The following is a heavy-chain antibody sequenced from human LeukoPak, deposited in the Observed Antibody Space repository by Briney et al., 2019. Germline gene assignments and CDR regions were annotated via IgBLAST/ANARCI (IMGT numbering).Heavy chain of an antibody. D-gene: IGHD3-22*01. Sequence: PGGSLRLSCAASGFTFSNFWMSWVRQAPGKGLEWVANINQDGSEKTYVDSVKGRFTISRDNAKNSLYLQMNSLRAEDTAVYYCARGGSSAYYTPFDYWGQGTLVTVSS. V-gene: IGHV3-7*01. CDR1: GFTFSNFW. CDR2: INQDGSEK. CDR3: ARGGSSAYYTPFDY. J-gene: IGHJ4*02.